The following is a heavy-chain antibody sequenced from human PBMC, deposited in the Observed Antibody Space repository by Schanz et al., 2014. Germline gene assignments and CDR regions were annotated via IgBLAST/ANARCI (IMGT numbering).Heavy chain of an antibody. V-gene: IGHV3-66*01. Sequence: EVQLVESGGGLVKPGGSLRLSCEASEFTFSSYGMHWVRQAPGKGLEWVSVIYSGIGAYYADSVKGRFTISRDSGQNSLYLQMNSLRAGDTAVYYCARGTDWNLHYWGQGALVTVSS. CDR3: ARGTDWNLHY. D-gene: IGHD1-1*01. CDR1: EFTFSSYG. CDR2: IYSGIGA. J-gene: IGHJ4*02.